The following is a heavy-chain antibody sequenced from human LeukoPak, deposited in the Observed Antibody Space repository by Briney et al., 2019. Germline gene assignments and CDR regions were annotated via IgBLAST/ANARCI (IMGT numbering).Heavy chain of an antibody. CDR2: IKQDGSEK. CDR1: GFTFSTYW. CDR3: AREGFYYFDF. J-gene: IGHJ4*02. Sequence: GGSLRLSCAASGFTFSTYWMSWVRHAPGKGLEWVANIKQDGSEKYYVDSVKGRFTIFRDNAKNLLYLQMNSLRVEDTAVYYCAREGFYYFDFWGQGTLVTVSS. V-gene: IGHV3-7*01.